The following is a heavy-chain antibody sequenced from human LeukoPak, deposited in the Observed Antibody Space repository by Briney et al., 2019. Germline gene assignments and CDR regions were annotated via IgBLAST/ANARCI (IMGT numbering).Heavy chain of an antibody. CDR2: IWYDGCNK. Sequence: GGSLRLSCAASGFTFRSYGMHWVRQAPGKGLQWVAVIWYDGCNKYYADSVKGRFTISRDNSKNTLSLQMNSLRAEDTAVYYCARELPPLEKYYFDYWGQGTLVTVSS. D-gene: IGHD3-3*01. CDR1: GFTFRSYG. V-gene: IGHV3-33*01. J-gene: IGHJ4*02. CDR3: ARELPPLEKYYFDY.